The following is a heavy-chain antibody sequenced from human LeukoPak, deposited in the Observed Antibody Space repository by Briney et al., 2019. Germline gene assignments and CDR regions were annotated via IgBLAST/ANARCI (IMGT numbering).Heavy chain of an antibody. CDR3: ARERLYGFDF. CDR2: ISYDGSNK. CDR1: GFTFSSYA. J-gene: IGHJ4*02. D-gene: IGHD2-2*02. V-gene: IGHV3-30-3*01. Sequence: GGSLGLSCAASGFTFSSYAMHWVRQAPGKGLEWVSVISYDGSNKYYADSVKGRFTISRDNSKNTLYLQMNSLRAEDTAVYYCARERLYGFDFWGQGTLVTVSS.